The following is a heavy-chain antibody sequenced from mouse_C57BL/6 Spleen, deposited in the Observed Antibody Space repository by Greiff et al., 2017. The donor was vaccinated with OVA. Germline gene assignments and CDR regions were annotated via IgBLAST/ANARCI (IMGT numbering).Heavy chain of an antibody. Sequence: VQLQQPGAELVRPGTSVKLSCKASGYTFTSYWMHWVKQRPGQGLEWIGVIDPSDSYTNYNQKFKGKATLTVDTSSSTAYMQLSSLTSEDSAVYYCARYGSTYYYWGQGTTLTVSS. CDR1: GYTFTSYW. CDR3: ARYGSTYYY. J-gene: IGHJ2*01. V-gene: IGHV1-59*01. CDR2: IDPSDSYT. D-gene: IGHD1-1*01.